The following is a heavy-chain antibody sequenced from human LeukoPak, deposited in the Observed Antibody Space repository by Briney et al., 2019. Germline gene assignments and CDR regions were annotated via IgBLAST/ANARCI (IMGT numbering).Heavy chain of an antibody. CDR2: VSGSGDST. Sequence: PGGSLRLSCAASGFTFNSYAMIWVRQAPGKGLEWVSTVSGSGDSTYYADSVKGRFTISRDNSKKTLYLQMNSLRAEDTAVYYCAKDPGAIPSPGIQEVYYYWGQGTLVTVSS. D-gene: IGHD1-14*01. CDR3: AKDPGAIPSPGIQEVYYY. J-gene: IGHJ4*02. V-gene: IGHV3-23*01. CDR1: GFTFNSYA.